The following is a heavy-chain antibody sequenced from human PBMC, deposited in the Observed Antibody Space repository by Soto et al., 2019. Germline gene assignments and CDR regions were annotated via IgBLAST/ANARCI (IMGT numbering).Heavy chain of an antibody. Sequence: SETLSLTCTVSGGSISSGGYYWSWIRQHPGKGLEWIGYIYYSGSTYYNPSLKSRVTISVDTSKNQFSLKLSSVTAADTAVYYCARGSRYGSGSWSNFQHWGQGTLGTVS. CDR1: GGSISSGGYY. CDR2: IYYSGST. V-gene: IGHV4-31*03. J-gene: IGHJ1*01. CDR3: ARGSRYGSGSWSNFQH. D-gene: IGHD3-10*01.